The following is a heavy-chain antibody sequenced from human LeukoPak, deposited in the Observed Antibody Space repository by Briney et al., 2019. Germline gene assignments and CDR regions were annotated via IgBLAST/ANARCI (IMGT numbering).Heavy chain of an antibody. D-gene: IGHD2-21*01. CDR1: GYTFTGYY. Sequence: ASVKVSCKASGYTFTGYYMHWVRQAPGQGLEWMGWINPNGGGTNYAQKFQGRVTMTRDTSISTAYMELSRLRSDDTAVYYCARAGCGGDCYYPDYWGQGTLVTVSS. CDR3: ARAGCGGDCYYPDY. J-gene: IGHJ4*02. V-gene: IGHV1-2*02. CDR2: INPNGGGT.